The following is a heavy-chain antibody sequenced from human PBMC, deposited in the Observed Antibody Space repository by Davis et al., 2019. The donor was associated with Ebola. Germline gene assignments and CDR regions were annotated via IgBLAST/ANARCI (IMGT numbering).Heavy chain of an antibody. CDR2: INHHGIT. V-gene: IGHV4-39*07. D-gene: IGHD1-1*01. J-gene: IGHJ6*02. CDR1: GGSISSSLYY. Sequence: SETLSLTCTVSGGSISSSLYYWSWIRQPPGKGLEWMGEINHHGITSYNPSLKSRVSMSVDTSKKQFSLKVTSVTAADTAVYYCARGLFWSGLDVWGQGTTVTVSS. CDR3: ARGLFWSGLDV.